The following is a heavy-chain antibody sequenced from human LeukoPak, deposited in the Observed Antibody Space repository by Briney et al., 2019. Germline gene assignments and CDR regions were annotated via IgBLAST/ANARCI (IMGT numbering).Heavy chain of an antibody. CDR2: IAYDGSNK. CDR3: ARGIAGGFDY. CDR1: GFTFSSYD. V-gene: IGHV3-30-3*01. D-gene: IGHD6-13*01. Sequence: PGGSLRLSCAASGFTFSSYDMHWVRQAPGKGLEWVARIAYDGSNKNYADSVKGRFTGSRDNSKNTVYLQMISLRAEDTSVYFCARGIAGGFDYCGHGTLVTVSS. J-gene: IGHJ4*01.